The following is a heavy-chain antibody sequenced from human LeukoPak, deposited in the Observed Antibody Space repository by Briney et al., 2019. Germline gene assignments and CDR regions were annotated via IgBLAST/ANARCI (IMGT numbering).Heavy chain of an antibody. Sequence: PSETLSLTCAVSGGSISSSNWWSWVRQPPEKGLEWIGEIYHSGGTNYNPSLKSRVTISVDESKNQFSLKLSSVTAADTAVYYCATSGSTSSYGMDVWGQGTTVTVSS. CDR1: GGSISSSNW. CDR2: IYHSGGT. CDR3: ATSGSTSSYGMDV. D-gene: IGHD2-2*01. J-gene: IGHJ6*02. V-gene: IGHV4-4*02.